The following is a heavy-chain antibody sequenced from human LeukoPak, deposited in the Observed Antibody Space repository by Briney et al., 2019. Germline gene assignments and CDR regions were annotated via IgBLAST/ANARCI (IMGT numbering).Heavy chain of an antibody. V-gene: IGHV3-23*01. CDR3: AKQLGYCSDGSCYFPY. D-gene: IGHD2-15*01. J-gene: IGHJ4*02. Sequence: GGSLRLSCAASGFTFSSYAMSWVRQAPGKGLEWVSVISDSGGTTYYADSVKGRFTISRDNSKSTLCLQMNSLRAEDTAVYYCAKQLGYCSDGSCYFPYWGQGTLVTVSS. CDR2: ISDSGGTT. CDR1: GFTFSSYA.